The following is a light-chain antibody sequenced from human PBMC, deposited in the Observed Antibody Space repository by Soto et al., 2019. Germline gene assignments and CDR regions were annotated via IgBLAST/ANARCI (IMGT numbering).Light chain of an antibody. J-gene: IGLJ1*01. V-gene: IGLV2-14*01. Sequence: QSVLTQPASVSGSPGQSITISRTGTSSDVGGYNYVSWYQQHPGKAPKLMIYEVSNRPSGVSNRFSGSMSGNTASLTISGRLAEEEGDYNCRVKKSSSTLVFGTWTKVTVL. CDR3: RVKKSSSTLV. CDR2: EVS. CDR1: SSDVGGYNY.